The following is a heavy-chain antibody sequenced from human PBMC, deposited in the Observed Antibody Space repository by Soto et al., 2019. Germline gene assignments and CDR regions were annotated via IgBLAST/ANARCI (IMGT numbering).Heavy chain of an antibody. V-gene: IGHV1-69*12. D-gene: IGHD2-21*02. Sequence: QVQLVQSGAEVKKPGSSVKVSCKASGGTFSTYAVTWVRQAPGQGLEWMGGIIPNDGTTTYTQKFQDRLTITADAPTNTAYMQLSSLRSDDTAVYYCVRGGDRTDYWVQGTLVTVSS. CDR3: VRGGDRTDY. CDR2: IIPNDGTT. J-gene: IGHJ4*02. CDR1: GGTFSTYA.